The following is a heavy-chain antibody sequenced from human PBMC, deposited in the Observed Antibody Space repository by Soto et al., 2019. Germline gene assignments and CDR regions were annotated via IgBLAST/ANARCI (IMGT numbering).Heavy chain of an antibody. V-gene: IGHV1-69*13. D-gene: IGHD4-4*01. CDR2: IIPMYGRA. J-gene: IGHJ6*02. CDR1: GGTFSSYS. CDR3: ARGSWDYTNYAVNGMDV. Sequence: SVKVSCKASGGTFSSYSINWVRQAPGHGLEWMGGIIPMYGRANFTQKFQDRVTITADESSLTANLELRSLRSEDTAVYFCARGSWDYTNYAVNGMDVWGQGTTVTV.